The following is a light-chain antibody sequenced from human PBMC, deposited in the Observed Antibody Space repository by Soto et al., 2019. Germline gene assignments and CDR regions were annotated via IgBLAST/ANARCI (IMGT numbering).Light chain of an antibody. CDR1: QSVSSH. Sequence: EIVLTQSPATLSLSPGERATLSCRASQSVSSHLAWFQQRPGQAPRLLIYVASNRATGIPARFSGRGSGTDFTLTISSLEPEDFAVYYCQQRSSAITFGQGTRLEIK. V-gene: IGKV3-11*01. CDR3: QQRSSAIT. J-gene: IGKJ5*01. CDR2: VAS.